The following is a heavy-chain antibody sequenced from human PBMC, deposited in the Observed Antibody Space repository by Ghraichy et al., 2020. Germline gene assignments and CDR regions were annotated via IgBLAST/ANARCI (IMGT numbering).Heavy chain of an antibody. V-gene: IGHV1-46*01. D-gene: IGHD3-3*01. J-gene: IGHJ6*02. CDR3: AYYDFWSGYLGHGMDV. Sequence: ASVKVSCKASGYTFTSYYMHWVRQAPGQGLEWMGIINPSGGSTSYAQKFQGRVTMTRDTSTSTVYMELSSLRSEDTAVYYCAYYDFWSGYLGHGMDVWGQGTTVTVSS. CDR1: GYTFTSYY. CDR2: INPSGGST.